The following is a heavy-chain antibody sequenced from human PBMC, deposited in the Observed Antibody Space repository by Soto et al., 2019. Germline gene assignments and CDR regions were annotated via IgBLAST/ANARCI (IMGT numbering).Heavy chain of an antibody. CDR3: AKDGGCGGECYPDY. CDR2: ISYDGSNK. J-gene: IGHJ4*02. D-gene: IGHD2-21*01. CDR1: GFTFSSYG. Sequence: QVQLVESGGGVVQPGRSLRLSCAASGFTFSSYGMHWVRQAPGKGLEWVAVISYDGSNKYYAASVKGRFTISRDNSKNTLYLQMNSLRAEDTAVYYCAKDGGCGGECYPDYWGQGTLVTVSS. V-gene: IGHV3-30*18.